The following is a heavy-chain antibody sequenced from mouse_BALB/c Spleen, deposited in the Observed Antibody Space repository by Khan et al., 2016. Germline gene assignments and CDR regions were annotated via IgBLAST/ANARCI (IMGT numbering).Heavy chain of an antibody. J-gene: IGHJ2*01. D-gene: IGHD6-1*01. CDR2: ISYSGST. CDR3: ARSVPFYFDY. Sequence: EVQLQEPGPGLVKPSQSLSLTCTVPGYSITSDYAWNWIRQFPGNKLEWMGYISYSGSTSYNPSLKSRISINRDTFKNQFFLQLHYVTTEDTATYYFARSVPFYFDYWGQGTTLTVSS. CDR1: GYSITSDYA. V-gene: IGHV3-2*02.